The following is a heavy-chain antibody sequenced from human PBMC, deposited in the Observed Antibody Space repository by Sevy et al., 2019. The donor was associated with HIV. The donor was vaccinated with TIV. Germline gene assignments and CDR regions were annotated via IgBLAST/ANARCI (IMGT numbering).Heavy chain of an antibody. J-gene: IGHJ6*02. CDR2: ISGSGGST. Sequence: GGSLRLSCAASGFTLSSYAMSWVRQAPGKGLEWVSAISGSGGSTYYANSVKGRFTISRDNSKNTLYLQMNSLRAEDTAVYYCASQTTMGGYYYYGMDVWGQGTTVIVSS. V-gene: IGHV3-23*01. D-gene: IGHD4-4*01. CDR3: ASQTTMGGYYYYGMDV. CDR1: GFTLSSYA.